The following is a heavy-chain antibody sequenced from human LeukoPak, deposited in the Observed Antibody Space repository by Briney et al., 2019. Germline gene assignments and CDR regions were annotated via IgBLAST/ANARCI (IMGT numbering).Heavy chain of an antibody. CDR2: ISGSGATT. CDR3: AKGRYYYDSSDAFDI. V-gene: IGHV3-23*01. D-gene: IGHD3-22*01. J-gene: IGHJ3*02. CDR1: GFTFSSFA. Sequence: GGSLRLSCVASGFTFSSFAMSWVRQAPGKGLEWVSTISGSGATTNYADSVKGRFTISRDNSKNTLFLQMNSLRAEDTAVYYCAKGRYYYDSSDAFDIWGQGTMVTVSS.